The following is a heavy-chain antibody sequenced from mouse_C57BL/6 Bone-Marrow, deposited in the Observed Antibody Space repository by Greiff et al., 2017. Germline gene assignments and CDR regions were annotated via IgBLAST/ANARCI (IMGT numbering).Heavy chain of an antibody. CDR1: GFTFNTYA. D-gene: IGHD2-5*01. CDR2: IRRKSSNYAS. V-gene: IGHV10-3*01. J-gene: IGHJ4*01. CDR3: VRDYSNLYASDY. Sequence: EVQLVESGGGLVQPKGSLKLSCAASGFTFNTYAMHWVRQAPGKGLEWVARIRRKSSNYASYYADSVKDRFTISRDDSQSMLYLQMNNLKSEDTAMYYCVRDYSNLYASDYWGQGTSVTVSS.